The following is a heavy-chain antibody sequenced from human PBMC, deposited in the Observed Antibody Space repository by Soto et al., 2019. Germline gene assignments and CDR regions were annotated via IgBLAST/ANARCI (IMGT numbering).Heavy chain of an antibody. CDR1: GDSFSSGYW. J-gene: IGHJ4*02. CDR2: ISQSGTA. CDR3: ARHGGRFFEY. V-gene: IGHV4-4*02. D-gene: IGHD2-15*01. Sequence: QVQLQESGPGLVKPSETLSLTCAVSGDSFSSGYWWSWVRQPPGKGLQWIGQISQSGTANYNPSLVSRVTMSVDKSKNQFSLILTSVTAADTAVYYCARHGGRFFEYWGQGILVTVSS.